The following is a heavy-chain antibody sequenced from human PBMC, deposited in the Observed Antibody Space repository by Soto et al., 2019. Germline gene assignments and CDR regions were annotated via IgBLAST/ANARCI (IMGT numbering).Heavy chain of an antibody. J-gene: IGHJ3*02. CDR1: GFTFGDYA. CDR2: IRSKAYGGTT. V-gene: IGHV3-49*03. CDR3: TSDPTMVRGVMTNGDAFDI. Sequence: GGSLRLSCTASGFTFGDYAMSWFRQAPGKGLEWVGFIRSKAYGGTTEYAASVKGRFTISRDDSKSIAYLQMNSLKTEDTAVYYCTSDPTMVRGVMTNGDAFDIWGQGTMVTVSS. D-gene: IGHD3-10*01.